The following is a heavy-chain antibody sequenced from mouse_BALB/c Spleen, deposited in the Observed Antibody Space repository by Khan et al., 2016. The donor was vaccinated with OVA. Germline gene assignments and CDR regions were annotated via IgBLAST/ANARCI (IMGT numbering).Heavy chain of an antibody. CDR3: SASILFYYSLDY. V-gene: IGHV1-7*01. CDR1: GYTFTSYW. Sequence: QVQLQQSGAELAKPGASVKMSCKASGYTFTSYWMHWVKQRPGQGLEGIGYINPSTGYTEYNQKFKDKATLTTDESSSTAYMKLSSLTSEESAVXFSSASILFYYSLDYWAQGTSVTVSS. D-gene: IGHD6-1*01. J-gene: IGHJ4*01. CDR2: INPSTGYT.